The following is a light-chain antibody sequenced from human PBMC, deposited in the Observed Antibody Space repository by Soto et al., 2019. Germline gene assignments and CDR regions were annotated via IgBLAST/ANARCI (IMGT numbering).Light chain of an antibody. V-gene: IGKV1-6*01. CDR2: AAS. Sequence: AIQMTQSPSSLSASVGDRVTITCRASQGIRNDLGWYQQKPGKAPKLLIYAASSLQSGVPSRFSGSGSGTDFTLTISSLQPEDFAVYYCQQQGRSWITFGQGTRLEIK. J-gene: IGKJ5*01. CDR3: QQQGRSWIT. CDR1: QGIRND.